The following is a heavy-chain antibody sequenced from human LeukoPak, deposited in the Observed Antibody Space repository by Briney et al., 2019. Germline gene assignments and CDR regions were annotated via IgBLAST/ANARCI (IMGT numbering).Heavy chain of an antibody. CDR1: GYTFTSYD. D-gene: IGHD3-22*01. CDR2: INPNSGGT. V-gene: IGHV1-2*02. Sequence: ASVKVSCKASGYTFTSYDINWVRQAPGQGLEWMGWINPNSGGTNYAQKFQGRVTMTRDTSISTAYMELSRLRSDDTAVYYCARDLRDTRYYYDSSGRYSDYYYMDVWGKGTTVTVSS. J-gene: IGHJ6*03. CDR3: ARDLRDTRYYYDSSGRYSDYYYMDV.